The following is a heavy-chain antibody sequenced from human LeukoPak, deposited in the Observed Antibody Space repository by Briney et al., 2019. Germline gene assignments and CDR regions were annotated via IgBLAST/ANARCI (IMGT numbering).Heavy chain of an antibody. CDR2: INPSGGST. Sequence: ASVKVSCKASGYTFTSCYMHWVRQAPGQGLEWMGIINPSGGSTSYAQKFQGRVTMTRDTSTSTVYMELSSLRSEDTAVYYCARGGYEYSSSSGYYFDYWGQGTLVTVSS. CDR3: ARGGYEYSSSSGYYFDY. V-gene: IGHV1-46*01. D-gene: IGHD6-6*01. J-gene: IGHJ4*02. CDR1: GYTFTSCY.